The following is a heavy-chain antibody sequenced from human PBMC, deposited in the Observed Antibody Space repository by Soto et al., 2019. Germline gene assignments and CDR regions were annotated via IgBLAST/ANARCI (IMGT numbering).Heavy chain of an antibody. CDR2: ITSSGGGT. CDR3: AKLTAA. D-gene: IGHD6-13*01. J-gene: IGHJ4*02. CDR1: VFTFIAYV. Sequence: GWSLRLACASSVFTFIAYVMSWVRQAPGKGLEWVSSITSSGGGTYYADSVKGQFTVSRDNSKNTVYLQMNSLRDEDTAVYYCAKLTAAWGQGTLVTVSS. V-gene: IGHV3-23*01.